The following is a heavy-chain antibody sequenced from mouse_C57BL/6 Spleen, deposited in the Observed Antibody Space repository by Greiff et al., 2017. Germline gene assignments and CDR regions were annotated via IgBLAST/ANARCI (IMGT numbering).Heavy chain of an antibody. CDR1: GYTFTSYW. Sequence: VQLQQPGTELVKPGASVKLSCKASGYTFTSYWMHWVKQRPGQGLEWIGKINPSTGGTYYNEKFKSKATLTVDKSSSTAYMQLSSLTSEDSAVYCWARSRPFADWGQGTLVTVSA. CDR2: INPSTGGT. J-gene: IGHJ3*01. D-gene: IGHD1-1*01. CDR3: ARSRPFAD. V-gene: IGHV1-53*01.